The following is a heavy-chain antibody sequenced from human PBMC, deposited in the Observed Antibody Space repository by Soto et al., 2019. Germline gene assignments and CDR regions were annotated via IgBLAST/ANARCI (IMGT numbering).Heavy chain of an antibody. J-gene: IGHJ6*04. CDR2: IIPIFGSA. Sequence: QVQLVQSGAEVKKPGSSVKVSCKAPRGTLSSCAINWVRQAPGQGLEWMGGIIPIFGSANYAPKFQGRVTISADESTSTAYMEVSSLRSEDTAVYYCAGTREIPYYHGMDVWGKGTTVTVSS. V-gene: IGHV1-69*01. CDR1: RGTLSSCA. CDR3: AGTREIPYYHGMDV. D-gene: IGHD2-2*02.